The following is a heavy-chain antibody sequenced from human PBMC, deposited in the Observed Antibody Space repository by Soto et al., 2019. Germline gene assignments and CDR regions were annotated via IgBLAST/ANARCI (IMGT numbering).Heavy chain of an antibody. D-gene: IGHD5-12*01. V-gene: IGHV3-30*18. CDR2: ISYDGSNK. Sequence: GGSLRLSCAASGFTFSSYGMHWVRQAPGKGLEWVAVISYDGSNKYYADSVKDRFTISRDNSKNTLYLQMNSLRAEDTAVYYCAKEIIVATNSELNSPGAFDIWGQGTMVTVSS. CDR3: AKEIIVATNSELNSPGAFDI. J-gene: IGHJ3*02. CDR1: GFTFSSYG.